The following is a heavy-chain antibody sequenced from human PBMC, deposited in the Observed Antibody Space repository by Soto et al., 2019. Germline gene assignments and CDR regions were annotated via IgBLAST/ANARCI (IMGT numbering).Heavy chain of an antibody. CDR2: IYHSGST. D-gene: IGHD3-10*01. CDR3: ARAYGIVIITDAFDI. J-gene: IGHJ3*02. V-gene: IGHV4-39*07. Sequence: SETLSLTCTVSGGSTSSSSYYWGWIRQPPGEGLEWLGSIYHSGSTYYNPSLKSRVTISVDTSKNQFSLKLSSVTAADTAVYYCARAYGIVIITDAFDIWGQGTMVTVSS. CDR1: GGSTSSSSYY.